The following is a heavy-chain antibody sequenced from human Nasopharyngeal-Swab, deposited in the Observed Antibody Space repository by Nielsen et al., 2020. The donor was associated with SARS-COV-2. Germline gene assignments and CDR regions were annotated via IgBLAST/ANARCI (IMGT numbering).Heavy chain of an antibody. Sequence: GESLKISCAASGFTFGNYWMSWVRQAPGKRLEWVANIKEDGSEKDYVDSVKGRFTISRDNAKNSLYLEMTSLRADDTAVYYCARTSYYGSGSLDYWVQGTQVTVSS. J-gene: IGHJ4*02. CDR1: GFTFGNYW. CDR2: IKEDGSEK. CDR3: ARTSYYGSGSLDY. D-gene: IGHD3-10*01. V-gene: IGHV3-7*03.